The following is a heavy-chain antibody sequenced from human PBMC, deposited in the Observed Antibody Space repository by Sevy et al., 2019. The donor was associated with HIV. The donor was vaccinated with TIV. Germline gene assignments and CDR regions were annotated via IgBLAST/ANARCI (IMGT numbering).Heavy chain of an antibody. V-gene: IGHV1-2*06. D-gene: IGHD5-18*01. J-gene: IGHJ4*02. Sequence: ASVKVSCKASGYTFTGYYMHWVRQAPGQGLEWMGRINPNSGGTNYAQKFQGRVTMTRDTSISTAYMELSRLRSDDTAVYYCVREGVGGYSYSLDSWGQGTLVTVSS. CDR2: INPNSGGT. CDR3: VREGVGGYSYSLDS. CDR1: GYTFTGYY.